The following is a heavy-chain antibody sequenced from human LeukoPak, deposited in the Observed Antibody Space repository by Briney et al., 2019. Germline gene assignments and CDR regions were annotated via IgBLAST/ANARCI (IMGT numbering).Heavy chain of an antibody. CDR2: VNGDGNIT. J-gene: IGHJ6*03. CDR1: GFTFSSYW. Sequence: GGSLRLSCAASGFTFSSYWMHWVRQAPGKGLVWLSRVNGDGNITTYADSVRGRFTISRDNAKNTLYLQMNSLRAEDTAVYYCARGPTIFGVVTPFYYYYMDVWGKGTTVTVSS. V-gene: IGHV3-74*01. D-gene: IGHD3-3*01. CDR3: ARGPTIFGVVTPFYYYYMDV.